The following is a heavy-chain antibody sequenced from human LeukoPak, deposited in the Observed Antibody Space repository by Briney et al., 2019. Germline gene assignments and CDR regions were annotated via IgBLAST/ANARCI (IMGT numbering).Heavy chain of an antibody. Sequence: PSETLSLTCAVYGGSFSGYYWSWIRQPPGKGLEWIGEINHSENTNYNPSLKSRVTISVDTSKNQFSLKLSSVTAADTAVYYCARGWFSGRLDNRGQGTLVTVSS. CDR1: GGSFSGYY. J-gene: IGHJ4*02. V-gene: IGHV4-34*01. CDR3: ARGWFSGRLDN. D-gene: IGHD3-9*01. CDR2: INHSENT.